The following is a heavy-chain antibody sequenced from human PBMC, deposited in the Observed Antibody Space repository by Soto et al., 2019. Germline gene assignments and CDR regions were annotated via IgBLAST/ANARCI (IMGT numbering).Heavy chain of an antibody. D-gene: IGHD4-4*01. CDR1: SASIAGGSYY. V-gene: IGHV4-30-4*01. Sequence: QVQLRESGPGLVKPSQTLLLTCSVSSASIAGGSYYWSWLRQPPGKGLEWIGYIPTRGRPFSHAALARRSTISSDTSNNQLALKLTSVTAADTVLYYCAIEHYSGYDFALWGQGTLVTVSS. CDR2: IPTRGRP. J-gene: IGHJ5*02. CDR3: AIEHYSGYDFAL.